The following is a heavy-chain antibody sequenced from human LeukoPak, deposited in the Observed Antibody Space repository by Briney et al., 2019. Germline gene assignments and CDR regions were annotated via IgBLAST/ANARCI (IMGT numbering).Heavy chain of an antibody. CDR1: GGSISTYY. CDR2: IYYTGTT. V-gene: IGHV4-59*01. Sequence: ETLXLTXTVSGGSISTYYWSWIRQPPGKGLEWIGYIYYTGTTNYNPSLKSRVTISVDTSKNQFSLKLRPVTAADTAVYYCVRERDDAFEIWSQGTMVTVSS. J-gene: IGHJ3*02. CDR3: VRERDDAFEI.